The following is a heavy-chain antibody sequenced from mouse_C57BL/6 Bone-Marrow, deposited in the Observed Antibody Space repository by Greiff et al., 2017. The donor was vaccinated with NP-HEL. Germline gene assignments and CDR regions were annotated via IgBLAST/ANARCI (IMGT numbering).Heavy chain of an antibody. J-gene: IGHJ4*01. V-gene: IGHV1-55*01. CDR1: GYTFTSYW. D-gene: IGHD4-1*01. Sequence: VQLQQSGAELVKPGASVKMSCKASGYTFTSYWITWVKQRPGQGLEWIGDIYPGSGSTNYNEKFKSKATLTVDTSSSTAYMQLSSLTSEDSAVYYCAREVTGSYYYAMDYWGQGTSVTVSS. CDR2: IYPGSGST. CDR3: AREVTGSYYYAMDY.